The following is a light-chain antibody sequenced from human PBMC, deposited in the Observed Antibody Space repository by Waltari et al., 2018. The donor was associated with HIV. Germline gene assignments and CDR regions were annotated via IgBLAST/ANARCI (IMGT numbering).Light chain of an antibody. CDR2: EVS. Sequence: QSALTQPRSVSGSPGQSVPISCTGPSSDVGGYNSVSWYQQHPGKAPKLLIYEVSKWPSGVPDRFSGSKSGNTASLTISGLRADDEADYYCCSYGGTYNVFGTGTKVTIL. J-gene: IGLJ1*01. V-gene: IGLV2-11*01. CDR3: CSYGGTYNV. CDR1: SSDVGGYNS.